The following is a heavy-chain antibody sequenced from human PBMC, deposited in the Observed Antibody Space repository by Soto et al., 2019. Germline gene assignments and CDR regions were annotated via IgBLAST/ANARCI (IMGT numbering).Heavy chain of an antibody. CDR1: GFTFSSYA. CDR3: AKVTHSYNWNVWNWFDP. Sequence: GGSLRPSCAASGFTFSSYAMSWVRQAPGEGLEWVSAISGSGGSTYYADSVKGRFTISRDKSKNTLYLQMNSLRAEDTAVYYCAKVTHSYNWNVWNWFDPWGQVTLVTVSS. CDR2: ISGSGGST. J-gene: IGHJ5*02. V-gene: IGHV3-23*01. D-gene: IGHD1-20*01.